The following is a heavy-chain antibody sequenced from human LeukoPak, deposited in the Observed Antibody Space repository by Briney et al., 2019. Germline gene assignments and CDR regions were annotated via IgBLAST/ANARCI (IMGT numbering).Heavy chain of an antibody. CDR2: IYFSGST. Sequence: SETLSLTCTVSGGSISSDDYFRSWIRQPPGKGLEWIGYIYFSGSTYYNPSLKSRVTISVDTSKNQFSLKLSSVTAADTAVYYCARYYDILTGYFDFWGQGTLVTVSS. V-gene: IGHV4-30-4*01. CDR3: ARYYDILTGYFDF. J-gene: IGHJ4*02. CDR1: GGSISSDDYF. D-gene: IGHD3-9*01.